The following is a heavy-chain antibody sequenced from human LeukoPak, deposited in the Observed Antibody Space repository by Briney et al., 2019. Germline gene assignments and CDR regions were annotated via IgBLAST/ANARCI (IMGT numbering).Heavy chain of an antibody. CDR2: INHSGST. D-gene: IGHD1-26*01. V-gene: IGHV4-34*09. J-gene: IGHJ3*02. CDR1: GGSFSGYY. Sequence: SETLSLTCAVYGGSFSGYYWSWIRQPPGKGLEWIGEINHSGSTNYNPSLKSRVTISVDTSKNQFSLKLSSVTAADTAVYYCARDPTSGSYGQGDAFDIWGQGTMVTVSS. CDR3: ARDPTSGSYGQGDAFDI.